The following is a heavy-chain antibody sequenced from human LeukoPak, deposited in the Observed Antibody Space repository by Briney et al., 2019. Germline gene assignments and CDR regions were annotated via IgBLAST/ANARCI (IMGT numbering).Heavy chain of an antibody. CDR1: GLTFSSSS. D-gene: IGHD6-13*01. V-gene: IGHV3-21*01. J-gene: IGHJ4*02. CDR3: ARESSGIAATDIFDY. CDR2: LTSGSRSI. Sequence: GGSLRLACAASGLTFSSSSITWVRQAPGKGLECDSSLTSGSRSIYYADSVKGRFTISRDNAKKSLYLQMNSLRAEDTAIYYCARESSGIAATDIFDYWGQGTLVTVSS.